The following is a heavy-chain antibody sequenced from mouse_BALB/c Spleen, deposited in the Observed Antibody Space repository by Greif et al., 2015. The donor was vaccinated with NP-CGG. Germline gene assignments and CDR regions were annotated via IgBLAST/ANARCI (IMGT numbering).Heavy chain of an antibody. Sequence: EVQLQQSGAELVRPGALVKLSCKASGFNIKDYYMHWVKQRPEQGLEWIGWIDPENGNTIYDPKFQGKASITADTSSNPASLQLSSLTFEDTAVYYCARYGGGYFDYWGQGTTLTVSS. CDR3: ARYGGGYFDY. V-gene: IGHV14-1*02. CDR1: GFNIKDYY. D-gene: IGHD1-1*02. CDR2: IDPENGNT. J-gene: IGHJ2*01.